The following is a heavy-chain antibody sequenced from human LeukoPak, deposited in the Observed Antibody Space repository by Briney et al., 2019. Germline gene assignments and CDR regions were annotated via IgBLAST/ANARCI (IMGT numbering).Heavy chain of an antibody. J-gene: IGHJ4*02. CDR3: ARALGMHIVVVTATPGFDY. D-gene: IGHD2-21*02. CDR1: GFTFSDYY. Sequence: GGSLRLSCAASGFTFSDYYMSWIRQAPGKGLEWVSSISSSSSYIYYADSVKGRFTISRDNAKNSLYLQMNSLRADDTAVYYCARALGMHIVVVTATPGFDYWGQGTLVTVSS. CDR2: ISSSSSYI. V-gene: IGHV3-11*06.